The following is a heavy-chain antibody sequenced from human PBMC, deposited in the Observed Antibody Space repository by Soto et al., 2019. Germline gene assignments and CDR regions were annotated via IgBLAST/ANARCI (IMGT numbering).Heavy chain of an antibody. V-gene: IGHV3-7*03. D-gene: IGHD3-10*01. CDR2: IKQDGSEK. Sequence: GGSLRLSCEASGYTFNNYAMHWVRLAAGKGLEWVANIKQDGSEKYYVDSVKGRFTISRDNAKNSLYLQMNSLRAEDTAVYYCARDLESGRYWGQGTLVTVSS. J-gene: IGHJ4*02. CDR3: ARDLESGRY. CDR1: GYTFNNYA.